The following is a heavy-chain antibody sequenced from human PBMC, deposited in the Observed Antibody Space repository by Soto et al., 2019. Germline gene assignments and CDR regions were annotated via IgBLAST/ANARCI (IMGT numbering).Heavy chain of an antibody. V-gene: IGHV4-34*01. Sequence: PSETLSLTCAVYGGSFSGYYWSWIRQPPGKGLEWIGDINPSGSTNYNPYHKSRVTISVDTSKNQFSLKLSSVTAADTAVYYCASGGQDIVVVPATDYWGQG. D-gene: IGHD2-2*01. CDR1: GGSFSGYY. J-gene: IGHJ4*02. CDR3: ASGGQDIVVVPATDY. CDR2: INPSGST.